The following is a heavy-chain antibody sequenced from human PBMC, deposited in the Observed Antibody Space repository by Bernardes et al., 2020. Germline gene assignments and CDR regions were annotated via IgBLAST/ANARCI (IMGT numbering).Heavy chain of an antibody. CDR1: GFTIMNNY. CDR3: ASNFPFDP. J-gene: IGHJ5*02. CDR2: IYSGGDSI. V-gene: IGHV3-66*01. Sequence: GGSLRLSCAASGFTIMNNYMSWVRQAPGKGLEWISIIYSGGDSIYYADSVKGRFTISRDNSKNAVYLQMNSLRAEDTAVYYCASNFPFDPWGQGTLVTVSS.